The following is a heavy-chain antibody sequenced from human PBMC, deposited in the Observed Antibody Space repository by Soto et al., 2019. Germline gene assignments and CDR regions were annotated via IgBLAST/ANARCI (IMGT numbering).Heavy chain of an antibody. D-gene: IGHD3-9*01. V-gene: IGHV3-30-3*01. CDR1: GFTFSSYA. J-gene: IGHJ4*02. CDR2: ISYDGSNK. CDR3: ARDLDYDILSPDY. Sequence: GGSLRLSCAAYGFTFSSYAMHWVRQAPGKGLEWVAVISYDGSNKYYADSVKGRFTISRDNSKNTLYLQMNSLRAEDTAVYYCARDLDYDILSPDYWGQGTLVTVSS.